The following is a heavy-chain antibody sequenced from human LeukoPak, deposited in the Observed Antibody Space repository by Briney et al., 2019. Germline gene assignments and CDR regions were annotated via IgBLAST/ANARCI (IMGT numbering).Heavy chain of an antibody. J-gene: IGHJ5*02. CDR3: AREMVVAATSWFDP. D-gene: IGHD2-15*01. CDR1: GFTVSSNY. Sequence: GGSLRLSCAASGFTVSSNYMSWVRQAPGKGLEWVSVIYSGGSTYYADSVKGRFIISRDNSKNTLYLQMNSLRAEDTAVYYCAREMVVAATSWFDPWGQGTLVTVSS. CDR2: IYSGGST. V-gene: IGHV3-66*02.